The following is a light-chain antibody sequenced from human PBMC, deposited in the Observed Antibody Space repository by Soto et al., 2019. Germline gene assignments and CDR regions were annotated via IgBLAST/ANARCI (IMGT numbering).Light chain of an antibody. CDR3: SSYTSSSTLVV. Sequence: QSVLTQPASVSGSPGQSITISCTGTSSDVGGYNYVSWYQQHPGKAPKLMIYDVSNRSSGVSNRFSGSKSGNTASLTISGLQAEDEADYYCSSYTSSSTLVVFGGGTKVIVL. J-gene: IGLJ2*01. CDR1: SSDVGGYNY. CDR2: DVS. V-gene: IGLV2-14*01.